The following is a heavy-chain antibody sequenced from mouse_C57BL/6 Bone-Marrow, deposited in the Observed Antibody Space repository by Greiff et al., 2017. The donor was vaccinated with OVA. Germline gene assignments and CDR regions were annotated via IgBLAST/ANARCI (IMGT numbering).Heavy chain of an antibody. CDR2: IDPTNDYT. V-gene: IGHV1-4*01. CDR1: GYTFTSYT. Sequence: QVQLKESGAELARPGASVKMSYKASGYTFTSYTIHWVKQRPGQGLEWIGYIDPTNDYTNYNQKFKGKATLTADKSSSTAYMQLSSLTSEDSAVYYCTRGYYFDYWGQGTTLTVSS. CDR3: TRGYYFDY. J-gene: IGHJ2*01.